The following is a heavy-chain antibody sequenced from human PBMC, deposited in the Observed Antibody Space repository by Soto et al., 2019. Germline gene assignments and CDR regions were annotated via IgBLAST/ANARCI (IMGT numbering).Heavy chain of an antibody. J-gene: IGHJ4*02. CDR2: IKSKTDGGTT. D-gene: IGHD4-17*01. CDR1: GFTFSNAW. V-gene: IGHV3-15*01. CDR3: TTSPDYGDYFCY. Sequence: GGSLRLSCAASGFTFSNAWMSWVRQAPGKGLEWVGRIKSKTDGGTTDYAAPVKGRFTISRDDSKNTLYLQMNSLKTEDTAVYYCTTSPDYGDYFCYWGQGTLVTVSS.